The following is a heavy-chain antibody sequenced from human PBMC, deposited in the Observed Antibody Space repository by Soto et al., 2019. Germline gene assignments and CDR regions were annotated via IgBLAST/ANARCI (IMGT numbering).Heavy chain of an antibody. CDR3: ASCPLAAAAAPSYYYYGMDV. CDR2: ISGSGGST. V-gene: IGHV3-23*01. J-gene: IGHJ6*02. Sequence: GGSLRLSCAASGFTFSSYAMSWVRQAPGKGLEWVSAISGSGGSTYYADSVKGRFTISRDNSKNTLYLQMNSLRAEDTAVYYCASCPLAAAAAPSYYYYGMDVWGQGTTVTVSS. CDR1: GFTFSSYA. D-gene: IGHD6-13*01.